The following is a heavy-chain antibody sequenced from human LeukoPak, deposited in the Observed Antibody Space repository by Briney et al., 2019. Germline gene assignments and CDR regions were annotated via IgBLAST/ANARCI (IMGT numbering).Heavy chain of an antibody. CDR2: ISTYSDYI. D-gene: IGHD1-26*01. V-gene: IGHV3-21*01. CDR1: EFTFSSYS. Sequence: PGGSLRLSCAASEFTFSSYSMTWVRQAPGKGLEWVSSISTYSDYIFYADSVKGRFTISRDNAKNSLYLQMNSLRAEDTAVYYCARVRVEATYGGAFDIWGQGTMVTVSS. J-gene: IGHJ3*02. CDR3: ARVRVEATYGGAFDI.